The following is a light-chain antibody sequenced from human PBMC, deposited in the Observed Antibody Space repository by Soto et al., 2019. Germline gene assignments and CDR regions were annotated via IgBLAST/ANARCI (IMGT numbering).Light chain of an antibody. Sequence: EIVLTQSPATLSLSPGETATLSCRASQSLGGSLAWYRQKPGQAPRLLIYGASNRATGIPARFSGSGSGTECTLTSSILHAEDFADYCCQHDKNGWTYGQGTKVDIK. V-gene: IGKV3D-15*03. J-gene: IGKJ1*01. CDR3: QHDKNGWT. CDR1: QSLGGS. CDR2: GAS.